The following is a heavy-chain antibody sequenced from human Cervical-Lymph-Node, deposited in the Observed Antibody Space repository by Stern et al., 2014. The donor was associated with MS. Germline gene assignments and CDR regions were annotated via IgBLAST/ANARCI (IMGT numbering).Heavy chain of an antibody. D-gene: IGHD2-8*01. CDR1: GFTFSSYG. J-gene: IGHJ4*02. CDR2: ISCYGNHK. V-gene: IGHV3-30*03. Sequence: VQLVESGGAVVQPGRSLRLSCAASGFTFSSYGMNWVRQAPGKGLEWVAFISCYGNHKYYAASVKGRFTISRDNSKNTLHLQMNSVTPDDTAIYYCARDYEDTSMLFDHWGQGTLVTVSS. CDR3: ARDYEDTSMLFDH.